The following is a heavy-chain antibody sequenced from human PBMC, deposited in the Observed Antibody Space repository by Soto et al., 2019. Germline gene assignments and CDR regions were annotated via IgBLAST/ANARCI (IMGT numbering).Heavy chain of an antibody. CDR3: ARDQGGSGWYFSLDPGPAYYYYGMDV. V-gene: IGHV3-30*03. J-gene: IGHJ6*02. Sequence: GGSLRLSCAASGFTFSSYGMHWVRQAPGKGLEWVAVISYDGSNKYYADSVKGRFTISRDNSKNTLYLQMNSLRAEDMAVYYCARDQGGSGWYFSLDPGPAYYYYGMDVWGQGTTVTVSS. D-gene: IGHD6-19*01. CDR1: GFTFSSYG. CDR2: ISYDGSNK.